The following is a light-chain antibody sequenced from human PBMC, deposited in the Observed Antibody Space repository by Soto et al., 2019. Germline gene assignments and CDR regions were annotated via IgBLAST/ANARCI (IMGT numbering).Light chain of an antibody. CDR3: HHRSNWPPKFT. CDR1: QSVSSY. J-gene: IGKJ3*01. CDR2: DAS. Sequence: EIVLTQSPATLSLSPGERATLSCRASQSVSSYLAWYHQKPGQAPRLLIYDASNRATGIPARFSGSGSGTDSTLTTSSLEPEDFAVYYCHHRSNWPPKFTFGPRTNVAIK. V-gene: IGKV3-11*01.